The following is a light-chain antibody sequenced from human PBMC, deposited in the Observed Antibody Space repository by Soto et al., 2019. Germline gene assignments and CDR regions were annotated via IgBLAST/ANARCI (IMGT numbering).Light chain of an antibody. CDR2: EVS. CDR3: SSYTSSSTYV. CDR1: SSDVGGYNY. J-gene: IGLJ1*01. V-gene: IGLV2-14*01. Sequence: QSALTQPASVSGSPGQSITISCTGTSSDVGGYNYVSWHQLHPGKAPKLMVYEVSNRPSGVSNRFSGSKSGNTASLTISGLQAEDEADYYCSSYTSSSTYVCGTGTKVTVL.